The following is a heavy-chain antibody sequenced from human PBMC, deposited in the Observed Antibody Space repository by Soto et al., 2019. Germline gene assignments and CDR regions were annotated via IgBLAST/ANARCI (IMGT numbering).Heavy chain of an antibody. CDR2: IRPKSGET. CDR3: AAETGADTFDY. Sequence: QVQLVQSGAEVEEPGASVKVSCKASGYNFNDYFMHWMRQAPGQGLERMGWIRPKSGETKYEQKFQGRVTMTSDTSISTAYMQLTMVTSDDTAVYFCAAETGADTFDYWGQGTLVTVST. CDR1: GYNFNDYF. V-gene: IGHV1-2*02. J-gene: IGHJ4*02. D-gene: IGHD1-1*01.